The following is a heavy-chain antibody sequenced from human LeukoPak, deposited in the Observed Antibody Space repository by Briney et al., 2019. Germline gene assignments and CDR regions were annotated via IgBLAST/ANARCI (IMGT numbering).Heavy chain of an antibody. Sequence: PGGSLRLSCAASGFTFSTYWMNWVRQAPGKGLEWVATIKGDVTEKYSVASVKGRFTISRDNARKSLFLEMNVLRAEDTAVYFCTRGRPGLCSGGSCYVHHYYMDVWGKGTTVTVS. CDR2: IKGDVTEK. V-gene: IGHV3-7*01. J-gene: IGHJ6*03. CDR1: GFTFSTYW. CDR3: TRGRPGLCSGGSCYVHHYYMDV. D-gene: IGHD2-15*01.